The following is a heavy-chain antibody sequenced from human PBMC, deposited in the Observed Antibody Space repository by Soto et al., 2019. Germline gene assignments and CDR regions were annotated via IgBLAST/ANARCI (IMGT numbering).Heavy chain of an antibody. V-gene: IGHV4-28*01. Sequence: SETLSLTCAVSGYSISSSNWWGWIRQPPGKGLEWIGYIYYSGSTYYNPSLKSRVTMSVDTSKNQFSLKLSSVTAVDTAVYYCARRFVAAAGRWFAPWGQGTLVTVSS. CDR3: ARRFVAAAGRWFAP. D-gene: IGHD6-13*01. J-gene: IGHJ5*02. CDR1: GYSISSSNW. CDR2: IYYSGST.